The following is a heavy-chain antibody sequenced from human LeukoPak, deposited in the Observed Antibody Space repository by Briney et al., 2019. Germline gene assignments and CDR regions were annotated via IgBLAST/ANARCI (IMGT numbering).Heavy chain of an antibody. CDR2: INPSGGST. V-gene: IGHV1-46*01. CDR1: GYTFTSYC. J-gene: IGHJ4*02. CDR3: ARDRTVVTPSLALDY. D-gene: IGHD4-23*01. Sequence: ASVKVSCKASGYTFTSYCMHWVRRAPGQGLEWMGIINPSGGSTSYAQKFQGRVTMTRDMSTTTVYMDLSSLRSEDTAVYYCARDRTVVTPSLALDYWGQGTLVTVSS.